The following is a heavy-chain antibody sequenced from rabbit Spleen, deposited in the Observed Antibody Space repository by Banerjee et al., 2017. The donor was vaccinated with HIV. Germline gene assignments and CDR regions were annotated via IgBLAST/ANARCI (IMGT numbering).Heavy chain of an antibody. Sequence: QSLEESGGGLVKPGASLTLTCKASGFSFNSGYDMCWVRQAPGKGLEWIGCIYTDDGVTYYASWAKGRFTISKTSSTTVTLQMTSLTDADTATYFCARGDIFSDSFDLWGPGTLVTVS. CDR1: GFSFNSGYD. CDR2: IYTDDGVT. J-gene: IGHJ4*01. CDR3: ARGDIFSDSFDL. V-gene: IGHV1S40*01. D-gene: IGHD2-1*01.